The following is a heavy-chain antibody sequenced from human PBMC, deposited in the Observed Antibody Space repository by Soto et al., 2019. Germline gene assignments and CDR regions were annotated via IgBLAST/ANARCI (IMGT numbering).Heavy chain of an antibody. V-gene: IGHV3-23*01. CDR3: AKSRAGYYDSSGYPFPFDY. CDR2: ISGSGGST. D-gene: IGHD3-22*01. CDR1: GFTFSSYA. Sequence: GGSLRLSCAASGFTFSSYAMSWVRQAPGKGLEWVSAISGSGGSTYYADSVKGRSTISRDNSKNTLYLQMNSLRAEDTAVYYCAKSRAGYYDSSGYPFPFDYWGQGTLVTVSS. J-gene: IGHJ4*02.